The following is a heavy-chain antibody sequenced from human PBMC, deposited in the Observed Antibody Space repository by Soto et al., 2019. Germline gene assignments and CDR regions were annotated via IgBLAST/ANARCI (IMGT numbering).Heavy chain of an antibody. CDR1: GFSLTARGMT. Sequence: SGPTLVNPTQTLTLTCTVSGFSLTARGMTLGWIRQPPGKAPEWLALSTQYSPSLQSRLTFTEDTSKNQVVLTMTNMDPVDTATYYCTLRQDTSRGPIYWGQGIMVTVSS. J-gene: IGHJ4*02. D-gene: IGHD6-13*01. V-gene: IGHV2-5*01. CDR2: ST. CDR3: TLRQDTSRGPIY.